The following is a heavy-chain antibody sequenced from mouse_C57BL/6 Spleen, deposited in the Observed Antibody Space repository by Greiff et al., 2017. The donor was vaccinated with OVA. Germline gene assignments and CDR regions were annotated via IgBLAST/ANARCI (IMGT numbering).Heavy chain of an antibody. CDR3: ARSKGYDYDEGFAY. V-gene: IGHV1-82*01. CDR2: IYPGDGDT. Sequence: VKLQESGPELVKPGASVKISCKASGYAFSSSWMNWVKQRPGKGLEWIGRIYPGDGDTNYNGKFKGKATLTADKSSSTAYMQLSSLTSEDSAVYFCARSKGYDYDEGFAYWGQGTLVTVSA. D-gene: IGHD2-4*01. CDR1: GYAFSSSW. J-gene: IGHJ3*01.